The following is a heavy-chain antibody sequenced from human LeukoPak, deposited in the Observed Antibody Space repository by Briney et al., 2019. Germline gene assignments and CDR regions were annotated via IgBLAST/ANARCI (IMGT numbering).Heavy chain of an antibody. D-gene: IGHD5-12*01. CDR1: GYTFTSYG. CDR2: ISAYNGNT. Sequence: ASVKVLCKASGYTFTSYGISWVRQAPGQGLEWMGWISAYNGNTNYAQKLQGRVTMTTDTSTSTAYMELRSLRSDDTAVYDCARDRKLELRVATISDYWGQGTLVTVSS. CDR3: ARDRKLELRVATISDY. J-gene: IGHJ4*02. V-gene: IGHV1-18*01.